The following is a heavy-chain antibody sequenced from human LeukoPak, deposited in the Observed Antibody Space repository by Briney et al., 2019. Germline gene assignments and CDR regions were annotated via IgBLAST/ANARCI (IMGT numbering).Heavy chain of an antibody. CDR2: IYSGSST. J-gene: IGHJ3*02. V-gene: IGHV3-53*01. D-gene: IGHD3-22*01. Sequence: GGSLILSCAASGFTVSSNYMSWVRQAPGKGLEWVSVIYSGSSTYYAYSVKGRFTISRDNSKNTLYPQMNSLRAEDTAVYYCARVGITMMRGAFDIWGQGTMVTVSS. CDR3: ARVGITMMRGAFDI. CDR1: GFTVSSNY.